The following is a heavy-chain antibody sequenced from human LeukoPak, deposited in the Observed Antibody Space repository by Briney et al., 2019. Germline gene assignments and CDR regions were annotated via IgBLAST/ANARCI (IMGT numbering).Heavy chain of an antibody. CDR2: ISAYNGNT. D-gene: IGHD2-2*01. V-gene: IGHV1-18*04. CDR3: ASGGIVVVPAAHDAFDI. CDR1: GYTFTGYY. Sequence: GASVKVSCKASGYTFTGYYMHWVRQAPGQGLEWMGWISAYNGNTNYAQKLQGRVTMTTDTSTSTAYMELRSLRSDDTAVYYCASGGIVVVPAAHDAFDIWGQGAMVTVSS. J-gene: IGHJ3*02.